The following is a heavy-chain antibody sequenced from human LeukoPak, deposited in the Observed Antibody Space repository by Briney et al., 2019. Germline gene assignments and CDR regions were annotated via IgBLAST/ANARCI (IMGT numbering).Heavy chain of an antibody. CDR3: ARAVYGANYYFDY. CDR1: GFTFSSYG. CDR2: IRYDGSNK. Sequence: GGSLRLSCAASGFTFSSYGMHWVRQAPGKGLEWVAFIRYDGSNKYYADSVKGRFTISRDNSKNTLYLQMNSLRAEDTAVYYCARAVYGANYYFDYWGQGTLVTVSS. V-gene: IGHV3-30*02. J-gene: IGHJ4*02. D-gene: IGHD4/OR15-4a*01.